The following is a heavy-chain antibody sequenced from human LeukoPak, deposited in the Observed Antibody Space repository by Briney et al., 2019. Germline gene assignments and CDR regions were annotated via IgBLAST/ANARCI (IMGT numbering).Heavy chain of an antibody. D-gene: IGHD6-6*01. CDR1: GFTFSSYS. V-gene: IGHV3-21*01. Sequence: GGSLRLSCAASGFTFSSYSMNWVRQAPGKGLEWVSAISGGGGSTYYADSVKGRFTISRDNAKNSLYLQMNSLRAEDTAVYYCARASYSSSSGYWGQGTLVTVSS. CDR2: ISGGGGST. CDR3: ARASYSSSSGY. J-gene: IGHJ4*02.